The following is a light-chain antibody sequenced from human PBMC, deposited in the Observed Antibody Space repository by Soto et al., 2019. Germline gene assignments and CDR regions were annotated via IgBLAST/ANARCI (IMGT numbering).Light chain of an antibody. Sequence: QSVLTQPASVSGSPGQSITISSTGTISDVGGYNFVSWYQQHPGRAPEHLIYEVSRRASGVSSAFSGSNSGDTASLTISGLQAGGEADYYCVSYRGYYTRVCGTGTKVTVL. CDR2: EVS. CDR3: VSYRGYYTRV. J-gene: IGLJ1*01. CDR1: ISDVGGYNF. V-gene: IGLV2-14*01.